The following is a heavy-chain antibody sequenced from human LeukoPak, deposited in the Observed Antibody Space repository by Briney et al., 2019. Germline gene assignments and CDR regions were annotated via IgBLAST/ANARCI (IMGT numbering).Heavy chain of an antibody. J-gene: IGHJ4*02. V-gene: IGHV3-7*05. CDR1: GFTFSTYW. CDR3: ARGQSWAFDF. D-gene: IGHD1-26*01. CDR2: IKPDGSEK. Sequence: PGGSLRLSCAASGFTFSTYWMSWVRQAPGKGLQWAVNIKPDGSEKYYVDSVKGRFTISRDNAKNSVDLQMNSLRVEDTAVYYCARGQSWAFDFWGQGTLVTVSS.